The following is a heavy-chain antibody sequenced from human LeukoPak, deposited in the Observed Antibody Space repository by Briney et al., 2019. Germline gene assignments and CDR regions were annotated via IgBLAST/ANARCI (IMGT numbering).Heavy chain of an antibody. Sequence: ASVKVSCKASGYTFTSYYINWMRQAPGQGLEWVGWINPNSGGSHYARRFQGRVTMTSDTSINTGYMELTSLTTGDTAVYYCARGPRYGESGYDLGPYWGQGTLVTVSS. V-gene: IGHV1-2*02. CDR2: INPNSGGS. D-gene: IGHD5-12*01. CDR1: GYTFTSYY. CDR3: ARGPRYGESGYDLGPY. J-gene: IGHJ4*02.